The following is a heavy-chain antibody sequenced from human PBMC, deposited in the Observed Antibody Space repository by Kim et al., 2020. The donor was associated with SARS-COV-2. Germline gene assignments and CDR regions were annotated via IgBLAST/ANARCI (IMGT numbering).Heavy chain of an antibody. D-gene: IGHD6-13*01. V-gene: IGHV1-69*01. Sequence: NYAQKFQGRVTITADESTSTAYMELSSLRSEDTAVYYCAREAELAGGFQHWGQGTLVTVSS. J-gene: IGHJ1*01. CDR3: AREAELAGGFQH.